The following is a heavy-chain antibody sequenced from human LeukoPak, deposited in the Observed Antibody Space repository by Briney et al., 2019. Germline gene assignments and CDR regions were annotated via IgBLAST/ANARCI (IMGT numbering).Heavy chain of an antibody. V-gene: IGHV4-38-2*01. D-gene: IGHD2-21*02. CDR2: IYHSGST. CDR1: GYSISSGYY. J-gene: IGHJ4*02. Sequence: SETLSLTCAVSGYSISSGYYWGWIRQPPGKGLEWIGSIYHSGSTYYNPSLKSRVTISVDTSKNQFSLKLSSVTAADMAVYYCARRVTFDYWGQGTLVTVSS. CDR3: ARRVTFDY.